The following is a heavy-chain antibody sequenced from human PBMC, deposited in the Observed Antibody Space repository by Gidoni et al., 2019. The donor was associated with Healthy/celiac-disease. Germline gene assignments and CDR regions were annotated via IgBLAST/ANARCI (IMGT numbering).Heavy chain of an antibody. Sequence: QVQLQQWGAGLLKPSETLSLTCAVYGGSFSGYYWSWIRKPPGKGLEWIGEINHSGSTNYNPSLKSRVTISVDTSKDQFSLNLSSVTAADTAVYYCARGVGRIQLWYYYYYGMDVWGQGTTVTVSS. J-gene: IGHJ6*02. CDR3: ARGVGRIQLWYYYYYGMDV. CDR2: INHSGST. D-gene: IGHD5-18*01. CDR1: GGSFSGYY. V-gene: IGHV4-34*01.